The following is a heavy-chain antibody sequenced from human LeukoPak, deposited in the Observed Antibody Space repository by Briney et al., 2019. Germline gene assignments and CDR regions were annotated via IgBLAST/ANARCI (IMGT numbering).Heavy chain of an antibody. V-gene: IGHV3-23*01. CDR2: ISGSGGST. CDR3: AKDRHAPGRYCSSTSCFPFDS. J-gene: IGHJ5*01. Sequence: GGSLRLSCAASGFTFRNYWMSWIRQAPGRGLEWVSGISGSGGSTYYADSVKGRFTISRDNTKNTLYLQMNSLRAEDTAVYYCAKDRHAPGRYCSSTSCFPFDSWGQGTLVTVSS. CDR1: GFTFRNYW. D-gene: IGHD2-2*01.